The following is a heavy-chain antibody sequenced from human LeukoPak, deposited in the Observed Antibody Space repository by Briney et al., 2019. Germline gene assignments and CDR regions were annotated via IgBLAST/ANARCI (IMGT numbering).Heavy chain of an antibody. D-gene: IGHD1-26*01. Sequence: GGSLRLSCAASGFTVINNYMTWVRQAPGKGLEWVSVIYSGGSTYYADSVKGRFTITRDNSKNTLFLQMNSLRAEDTAVYYCAKNLLGDAAYSWYFDLGGRGTLVTVSS. J-gene: IGHJ2*01. CDR3: AKNLLGDAAYSWYFDL. CDR1: GFTVINNY. V-gene: IGHV3-53*01. CDR2: IYSGGST.